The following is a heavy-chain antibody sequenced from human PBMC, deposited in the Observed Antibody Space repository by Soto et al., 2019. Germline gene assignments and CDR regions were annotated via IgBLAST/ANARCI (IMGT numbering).Heavy chain of an antibody. CDR3: ARRVAVAKPYFDY. Sequence: QLQLPESGPGLVKPSETLSLTCTASGGSISSNSDYWGWIRQPPGKELEWIGSIYSSGSTYYNPSLKSRVTISVDTSKNQFSLKLTSVTAADTAVYYCARRVAVAKPYFDYWGQGILVTVSS. CDR2: IYSSGST. J-gene: IGHJ4*02. CDR1: GGSISSNSDY. D-gene: IGHD6-19*01. V-gene: IGHV4-39*01.